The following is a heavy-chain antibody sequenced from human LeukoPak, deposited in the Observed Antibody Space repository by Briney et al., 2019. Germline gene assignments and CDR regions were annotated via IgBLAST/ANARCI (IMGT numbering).Heavy chain of an antibody. Sequence: SETLSLTCAVYGGSFSGYYWSWIRQPPGKGLEWIGEINHSGSTNYNPSLKSRVTISVDTSKNQFSLKLSSVTAADTAVYYCARRFGFGELSGWFDPWSQGTLVTVSS. CDR3: ARRFGFGELSGWFDP. CDR2: INHSGST. V-gene: IGHV4-34*01. J-gene: IGHJ5*02. D-gene: IGHD3-10*01. CDR1: GGSFSGYY.